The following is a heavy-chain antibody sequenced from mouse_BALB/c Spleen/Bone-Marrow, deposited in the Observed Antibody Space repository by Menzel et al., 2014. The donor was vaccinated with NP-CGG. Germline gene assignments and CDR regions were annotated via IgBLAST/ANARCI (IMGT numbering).Heavy chain of an antibody. CDR1: GFTFSSCA. D-gene: IGHD1-1*01. CDR2: ISSGGTT. V-gene: IGHV5-6-5*01. J-gene: IGHJ2*01. CDR3: AAITTVAY. Sequence: EVMLVESGGGSVKPGGSLKLSCAASGFTFSSCALSWVRRTPEKRLEWVASISSGGTTYYQDSVKGRFTISRDNARDILYLQMSSLGSEDTAIFYCAAITTVAYWGQGTILTVTS.